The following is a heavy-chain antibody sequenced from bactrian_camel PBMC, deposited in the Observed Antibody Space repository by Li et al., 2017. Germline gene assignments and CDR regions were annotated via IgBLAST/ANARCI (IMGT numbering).Heavy chain of an antibody. D-gene: IGHD1*01. CDR2: ITSGGGIP. CDR1: GFTFSSYA. J-gene: IGHJ4*01. CDR3: AAGPCPDGLGLSLRRGDWYEY. V-gene: IGHV3S40*01. Sequence: LVESGGGLVQPGGSLRLSCAASGFTFSSYAMSWVRQAPGKGLEWVSGITSGGGIPYYADSVKGRFSISRDNANNTLYLHMNNLAPQDTGMYYCAAGPCPDGLGLSLRRGDWYEYWGQGTQVTVS.